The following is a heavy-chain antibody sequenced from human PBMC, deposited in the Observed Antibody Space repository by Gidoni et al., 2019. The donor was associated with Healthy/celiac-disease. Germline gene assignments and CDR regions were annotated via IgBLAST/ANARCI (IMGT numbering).Heavy chain of an antibody. Sequence: EVQRLESGGGLVQPGGSLRLSGAASGFTFSRYAMSWVRQAPGKGLEWVSAISGSGGSTYYADSVKGRFTISRDNSKNTLYLQMNSLRAEDTSVYYCAKDMGYYDSSGYYEDYWGQGTLVTVSS. D-gene: IGHD3-22*01. J-gene: IGHJ4*02. CDR3: AKDMGYYDSSGYYEDY. CDR1: GFTFSRYA. CDR2: ISGSGGST. V-gene: IGHV3-23*01.